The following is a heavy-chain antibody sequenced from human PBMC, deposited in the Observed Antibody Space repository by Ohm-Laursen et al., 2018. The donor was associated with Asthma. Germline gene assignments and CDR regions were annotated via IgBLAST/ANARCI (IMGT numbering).Heavy chain of an antibody. CDR2: GGSYYDGGLK. D-gene: IGHD3-16*01. J-gene: IGHJ4*02. CDR1: GFTFRSYA. Sequence: SLRLSCTASGFTFRSYAMHWVRQAPGKGLEWVAVGGSYYDGGLKYYADSVNGRFTVSRDDSKSTLYLQMNSLRPDDTAVYYCARAEALRQPIPGYWGQGTLVTVSS. V-gene: IGHV3-30-3*01. CDR3: ARAEALRQPIPGY.